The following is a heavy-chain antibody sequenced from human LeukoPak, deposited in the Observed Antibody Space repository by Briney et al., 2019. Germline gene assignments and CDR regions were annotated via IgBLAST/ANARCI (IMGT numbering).Heavy chain of an antibody. D-gene: IGHD6-13*01. CDR2: INPNSGGT. CDR3: ARGVTAASLYYYMDV. J-gene: IGHJ6*03. Sequence: ASVKVSCKASGYTFTGYYMHWVRQAPGQGLEWMGWINPNSGGTKNAQKFQGRVTMTRDTSISTAYMELSRLRSDDTAVYYCARGVTAASLYYYMDVWAKGTTVTVSS. CDR1: GYTFTGYY. V-gene: IGHV1-2*02.